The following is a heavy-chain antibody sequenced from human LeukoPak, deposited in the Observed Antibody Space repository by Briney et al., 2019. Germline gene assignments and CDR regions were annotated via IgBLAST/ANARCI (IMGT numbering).Heavy chain of an antibody. CDR3: ASCGYDTDAFDI. J-gene: IGHJ3*02. Sequence: SETLSLTCTVSGGSISSYYWSWIRQPAGKGLEWIGYIYHSGSTYYNPSLKSRVTMSVDRSKNQFSLKLSSVTAADTAVYYCASCGYDTDAFDIWGQGTMVTVSS. V-gene: IGHV4-59*04. CDR1: GGSISSYY. D-gene: IGHD5-18*01. CDR2: IYHSGST.